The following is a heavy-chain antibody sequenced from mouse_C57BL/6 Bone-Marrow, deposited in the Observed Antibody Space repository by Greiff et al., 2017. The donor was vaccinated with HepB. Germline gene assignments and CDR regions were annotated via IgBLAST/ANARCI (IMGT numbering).Heavy chain of an antibody. CDR3: ARSIYYYGSSFYY. J-gene: IGHJ2*01. CDR1: GYTFTSYW. V-gene: IGHV1-61*01. CDR2: IYPSDSET. D-gene: IGHD1-1*01. Sequence: VQLQQPGAELVRPGSSVKLSCKASGYTFTSYWMDWVKQRPGQGLEWIGNIYPSDSETHYNQKFKDKATLTVDKSSSTAYMQLSSLTSEDSAVYYCARSIYYYGSSFYYWGQGTTLTVSS.